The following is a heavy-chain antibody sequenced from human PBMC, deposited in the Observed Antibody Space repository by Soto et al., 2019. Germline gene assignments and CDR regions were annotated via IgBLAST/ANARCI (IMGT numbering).Heavy chain of an antibody. J-gene: IGHJ4*02. CDR1: GFTFSSYG. CDR3: ARGEDDHLDY. Sequence: QVQLVESGGGVVQPGRSLRLSCAASGFTFSSYGMHWVRQAPGKGLEWVAVIWYDGSNKYYADSVEGRFTISRGNSKNTLYLNMTSLSAEDTAVYYCARGEDDHLDYCGQGTLVTVSS. V-gene: IGHV3-33*01. CDR2: IWYDGSNK. D-gene: IGHD1-26*01.